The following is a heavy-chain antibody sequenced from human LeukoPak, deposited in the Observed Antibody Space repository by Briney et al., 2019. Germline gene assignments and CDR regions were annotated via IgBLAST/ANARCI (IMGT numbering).Heavy chain of an antibody. V-gene: IGHV4-59*08. J-gene: IGHJ4*02. D-gene: IGHD3-16*01. Sequence: PSETLSLTCTVSGGSISSYYWSWIRQPPGKGLEWIGYIYYSGSTNYNPSLKSRVTISVDTSKNQFSLKLSSVTAADTAVYYCARRGEVFDYWGQGTLVTVSS. CDR2: IYYSGST. CDR3: ARRGEVFDY. CDR1: GGSISSYY.